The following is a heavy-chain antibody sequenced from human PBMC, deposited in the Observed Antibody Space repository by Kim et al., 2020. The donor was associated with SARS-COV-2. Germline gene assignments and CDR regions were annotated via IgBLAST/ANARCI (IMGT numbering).Heavy chain of an antibody. CDR2: IYYSGST. J-gene: IGHJ5*02. D-gene: IGHD6-13*01. V-gene: IGHV4-59*01. Sequence: SETLSLTCTVSGGSISSYYWSWIRQPPGKGLEWIGYIYYSGSTNYNPSLKSRVTISVDTSKNQFSLKLSSVTAADTAVYYCARVSSSSWGWFDPWGQGTLVTVSS. CDR3: ARVSSSSWGWFDP. CDR1: GGSISSYY.